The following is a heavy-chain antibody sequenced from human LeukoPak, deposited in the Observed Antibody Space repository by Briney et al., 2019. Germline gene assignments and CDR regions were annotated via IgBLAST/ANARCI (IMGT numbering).Heavy chain of an antibody. CDR3: AKQSNNHYYQKASDY. CDR1: GFTFKSYT. CDR2: ISDDGINA. J-gene: IGHJ4*02. D-gene: IGHD1-26*01. Sequence: GGSLRLSCAASGFTFKSYTMHWVRQAPGKGLQWVAAISDDGINAYYSDSAKGRLTISRDNSNNTLYLQMNSLRAEDTAVYFCAKQSNNHYYQKASDYWGQGTLATVSS. V-gene: IGHV3-30-3*01.